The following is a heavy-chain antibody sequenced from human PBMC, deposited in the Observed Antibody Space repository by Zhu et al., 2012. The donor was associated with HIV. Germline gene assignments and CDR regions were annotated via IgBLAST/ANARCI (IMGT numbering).Heavy chain of an antibody. CDR3: ARDRGIAVAGSYYYGMDV. Sequence: QVQPQESGPGLVKPSETLSLTCTVSGGSISSYYWSWIRQPPGKGLEWIGYIYTSGSTNYNPSLKSRVTISVDTSKNQFSLKLSSVTAADTAVYYCARDRGIAVAGSYYYGMDVWGQGDHGHRLL. CDR1: GGSISSYY. V-gene: IGHV4-4*09. J-gene: IGHJ6*02. D-gene: IGHD6-19*01. CDR2: IYTSGST.